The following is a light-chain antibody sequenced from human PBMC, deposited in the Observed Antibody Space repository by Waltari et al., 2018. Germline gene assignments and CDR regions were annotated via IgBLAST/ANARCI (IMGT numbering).Light chain of an antibody. Sequence: QSALTQPASVSGSPGQSITISCTGTSSDVGSYNLVSWYQHHPGKAPKLMIYEGSKRPSGVSNRFSGSKSGNTASLTIAGLQADDEADYYCCSYAPSSTVWVFGGGTKLTVL. CDR2: EGS. J-gene: IGLJ3*02. CDR3: CSYAPSSTVWV. V-gene: IGLV2-23*01. CDR1: SSDVGSYNL.